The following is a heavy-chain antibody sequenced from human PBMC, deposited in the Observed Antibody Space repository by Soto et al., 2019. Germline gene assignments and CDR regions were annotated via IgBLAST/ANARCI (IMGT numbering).Heavy chain of an antibody. CDR2: IYYSGST. Sequence: QVQLQESGPGLVKPSQTLSLTCTVSGGSISSGDYYWSWIRQPPGKGLEWIGYIYYSGSTYYNPSLKSRVTISVDTSKDQFSLKLSSVTAADTGVYYCARDLEATICGVVKGGWFDPWGQGTLVTVSS. J-gene: IGHJ5*02. V-gene: IGHV4-30-4*01. CDR3: ARDLEATICGVVKGGWFDP. D-gene: IGHD3-3*01. CDR1: GGSISSGDYY.